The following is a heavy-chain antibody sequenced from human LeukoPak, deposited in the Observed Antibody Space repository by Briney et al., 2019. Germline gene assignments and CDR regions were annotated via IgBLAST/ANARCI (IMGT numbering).Heavy chain of an antibody. V-gene: IGHV4-59*01. Sequence: SETLSLTCTVSGGSISSYYWSWIRQPPGKGLEWIGYIYYSGSTNYNPSFKSRVTISVDTSKNQFSLKLSSVTAADTAVYYCAREKEQWMGDDAFDIWGQGTMATVSS. CDR2: IYYSGST. J-gene: IGHJ3*02. CDR1: GGSISSYY. D-gene: IGHD6-19*01. CDR3: AREKEQWMGDDAFDI.